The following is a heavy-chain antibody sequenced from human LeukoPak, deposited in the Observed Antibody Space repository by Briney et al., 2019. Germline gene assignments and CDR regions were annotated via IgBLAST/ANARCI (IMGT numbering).Heavy chain of an antibody. CDR3: ARGGISSGYYEYYFDY. Sequence: ASVKVSCKASGYTFSGYHMHWVRQAPGQGLEWMGWINPKSGGTNYAQKFQGRVTMTRDTSISTAYMDLSRLRSDDTAVYYCARGGISSGYYEYYFDYWGQGTLVTVSS. D-gene: IGHD3-22*01. CDR1: GYTFSGYH. V-gene: IGHV1-2*02. J-gene: IGHJ4*02. CDR2: INPKSGGT.